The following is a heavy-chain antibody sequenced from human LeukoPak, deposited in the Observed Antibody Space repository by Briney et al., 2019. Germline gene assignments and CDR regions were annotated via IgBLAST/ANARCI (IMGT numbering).Heavy chain of an antibody. CDR1: GYSISSGYY. V-gene: IGHV4-38-2*02. D-gene: IGHD3-10*01. J-gene: IGHJ4*02. Sequence: PSETLSLTCTVSGYSISSGYYWGWIRQPPGKGLEWIGSIYHSGSTYYNPSLKSRVTISVDTSKNQFSLKLSSVTAADTAVYYCARGKSYYGSGSYYKRVYFDYWGQGTLVTVSS. CDR3: ARGKSYYGSGSYYKRVYFDY. CDR2: IYHSGST.